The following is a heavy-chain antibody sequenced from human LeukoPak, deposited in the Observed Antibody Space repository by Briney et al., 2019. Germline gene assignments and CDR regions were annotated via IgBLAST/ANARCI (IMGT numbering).Heavy chain of an antibody. Sequence: SETLSLTYAVYGGSFSGYHWSWIRQPPGKGLEWIGEINHSGSTNYNPSLKSRVTISVDTSKNQFSLKLSSVTAADTAVYYCARGPPRYYYGSGSYYIRGYLDYWGQGTLVTVSS. D-gene: IGHD3-10*01. CDR3: ARGPPRYYYGSGSYYIRGYLDY. V-gene: IGHV4-34*01. CDR1: GGSFSGYH. J-gene: IGHJ4*02. CDR2: INHSGST.